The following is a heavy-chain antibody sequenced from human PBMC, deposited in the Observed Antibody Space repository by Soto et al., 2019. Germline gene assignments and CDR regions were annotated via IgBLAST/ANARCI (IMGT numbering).Heavy chain of an antibody. CDR3: ARHVWGVAAAGTRWFDP. Sequence: SETLSLTCTVSGGSISSYYWSWIRQPPGKGLEWIGYIYYSGSTNYNPSLKSRVTISVDTSKNQFSLKLSSVTAADTAVYYCARHVWGVAAAGTRWFDPWGQGTLVTVSS. J-gene: IGHJ5*02. CDR1: GGSISSYY. V-gene: IGHV4-59*08. CDR2: IYYSGST. D-gene: IGHD6-13*01.